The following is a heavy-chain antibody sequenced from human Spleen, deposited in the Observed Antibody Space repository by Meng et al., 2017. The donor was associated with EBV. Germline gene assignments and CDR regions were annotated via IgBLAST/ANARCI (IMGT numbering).Heavy chain of an antibody. CDR2: ISSDGSIT. Sequence: EVQLVESGGGLGQPGGSLRLSRAASGFNFNIYWMHWVRQVPGKGLVWVSRISSDGSITNYADSVKGRFTISRDNAKNTLYLEMNSLRAEDAAVYYCTRDEGSGSYSGRFDHWGKGTLVTVSS. V-gene: IGHV3-74*01. J-gene: IGHJ5*02. CDR3: TRDEGSGSYSGRFDH. D-gene: IGHD3-10*01. CDR1: GFNFNIYW.